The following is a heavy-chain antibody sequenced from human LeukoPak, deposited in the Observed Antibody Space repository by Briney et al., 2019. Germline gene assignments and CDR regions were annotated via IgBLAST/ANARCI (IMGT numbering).Heavy chain of an antibody. J-gene: IGHJ5*02. CDR3: AKGGYTSCFDP. CDR1: GFTFSEYS. Sequence: GGSLRLSCAASGFTFSEYSMSWVRQAPGKGLERVSNIRSNGRDKYYTDSVKGRFTISRDNSKNTLYLEMNSLRAEDTAVYYCAKGGYTSCFDPWGQGTLVTVSS. CDR2: IRSNGRDK. V-gene: IGHV3-23*01. D-gene: IGHD2-15*01.